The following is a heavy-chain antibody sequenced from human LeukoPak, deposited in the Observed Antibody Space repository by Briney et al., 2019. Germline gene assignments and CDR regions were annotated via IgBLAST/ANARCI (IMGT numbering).Heavy chain of an antibody. D-gene: IGHD1-26*01. J-gene: IGHJ5*02. Sequence: NTSETLSLTCTVSGGSISSGSYSWSWIRQPAGQGLEWIGHIYTSGRNNYNPSLKSRVTMSIGTSKNHFSLRLSSVTAADTAVYYCAREMGATTSIRFDPWGQGTLVTVSS. CDR2: IYTSGRN. CDR3: AREMGATTSIRFDP. V-gene: IGHV4-61*09. CDR1: GGSISSGSYS.